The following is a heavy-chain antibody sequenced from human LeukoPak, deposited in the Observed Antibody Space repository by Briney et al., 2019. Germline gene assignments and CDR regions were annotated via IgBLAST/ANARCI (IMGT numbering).Heavy chain of an antibody. Sequence: ASVKVSCKASGYTFTSYDIHWVRQATGRGLEWMGWMNPNSGNTGYAQKFQGRVTMTRNTSISTAYMELSSLRSEDTAVYYCARVYGSGWLPFDYWGQGTLVTVSS. CDR2: MNPNSGNT. CDR1: GYTFTSYD. D-gene: IGHD6-19*01. CDR3: ARVYGSGWLPFDY. V-gene: IGHV1-8*01. J-gene: IGHJ4*02.